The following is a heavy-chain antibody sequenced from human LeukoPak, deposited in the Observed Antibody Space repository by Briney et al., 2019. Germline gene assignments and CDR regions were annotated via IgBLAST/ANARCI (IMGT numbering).Heavy chain of an antibody. CDR3: ARETVTTVTTWDYFDY. V-gene: IGHV4-59*01. Sequence: SETLSLTCTVSGGSISSYYWSWIRQPPGKGLEWIGYIHYSGSTNYNPSLKSRVTISVDTSKNQFSLKLSSVTAADTAVYYCARETVTTVTTWDYFDYWGQGTLVTVSS. CDR2: IHYSGST. J-gene: IGHJ4*02. CDR1: GGSISSYY. D-gene: IGHD4-17*01.